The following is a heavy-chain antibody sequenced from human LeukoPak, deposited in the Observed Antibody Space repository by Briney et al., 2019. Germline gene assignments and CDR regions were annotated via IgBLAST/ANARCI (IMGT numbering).Heavy chain of an antibody. Sequence: PGGSLRLSCAASGFTFSSYSMNWVRQAPGKGLEWVSSISSSSSYIYYADSVKGRSTISRDNAKNSLYLQMNSLRAEDTAVYYCARVKDSGYDPCYYYGMDVWGKGTTVTVSS. CDR3: ARVKDSGYDPCYYYGMDV. CDR1: GFTFSSYS. J-gene: IGHJ6*04. D-gene: IGHD5-12*01. V-gene: IGHV3-21*01. CDR2: ISSSSSYI.